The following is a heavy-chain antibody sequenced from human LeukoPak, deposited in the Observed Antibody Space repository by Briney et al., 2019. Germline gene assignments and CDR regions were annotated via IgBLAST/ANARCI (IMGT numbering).Heavy chain of an antibody. Sequence: ASVKVSCKASGYTFTSYGISWVRQAPGQGLEWMGWISVYKGNTKYTQKLQGRVTMTTDTSTSTAYMELTSLRSDDTAVYYCARDYSAAAGVEYFQHWGQGTLVTVSS. CDR3: ARDYSAAAGVEYFQH. CDR2: ISVYKGNT. CDR1: GYTFTSYG. D-gene: IGHD6-13*01. J-gene: IGHJ1*01. V-gene: IGHV1-18*01.